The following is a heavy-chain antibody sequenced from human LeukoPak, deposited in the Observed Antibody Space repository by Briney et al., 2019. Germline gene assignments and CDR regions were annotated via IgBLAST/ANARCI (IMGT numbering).Heavy chain of an antibody. CDR1: GFTFSSYA. V-gene: IGHV3-23*01. CDR2: ISGSGGFT. CDR3: AKKGDSSGYYFDY. Sequence: GGSLRLSCAASGFTFSSYAMSWVRQAPGKGLEWVSGISGSGGFTYYADSVKGRFTISRDISKNTLYLQVNSLRAEDTAVYYCAKKGDSSGYYFDYWGQGTLVTVSS. D-gene: IGHD3-22*01. J-gene: IGHJ4*02.